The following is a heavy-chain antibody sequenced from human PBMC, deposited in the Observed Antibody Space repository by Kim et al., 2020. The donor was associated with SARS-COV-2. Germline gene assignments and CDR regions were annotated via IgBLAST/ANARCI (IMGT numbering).Heavy chain of an antibody. Sequence: SETLSLTCTVSGGSISSGGYYWSWIRQHPGKGLEWIGYIYYSGSTYYNPSLKSRVTISVDTSKNQFSLKLSSVTAADTAVYYCARDQSSTSNYYYYGMDVWGQGTTVTVSS. CDR2: IYYSGST. CDR3: ARDQSSTSNYYYYGMDV. V-gene: IGHV4-31*03. J-gene: IGHJ6*02. CDR1: GGSISSGGYY. D-gene: IGHD2-2*01.